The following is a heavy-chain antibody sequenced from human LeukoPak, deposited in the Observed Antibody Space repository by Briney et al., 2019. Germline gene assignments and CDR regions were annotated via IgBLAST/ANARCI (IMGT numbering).Heavy chain of an antibody. CDR2: ISPYNDDT. CDR3: ARDERNTCRAADCYYFDY. Sequence: ASVKVSCKASGYAFSTYGISWVRQAPGQGLEWMGWISPYNDDTNSAPKLQGRITMTTDISASTAYMELRSLRSGDTAVYYCARDERNTCRAADCYYFDYWGQGTLVTVSS. CDR1: GYAFSTYG. D-gene: IGHD2-21*02. J-gene: IGHJ4*02. V-gene: IGHV1-18*01.